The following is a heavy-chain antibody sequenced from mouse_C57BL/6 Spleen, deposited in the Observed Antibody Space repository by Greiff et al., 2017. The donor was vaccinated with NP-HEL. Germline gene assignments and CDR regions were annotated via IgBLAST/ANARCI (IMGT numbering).Heavy chain of an antibody. J-gene: IGHJ3*01. CDR2: IYPRDGST. CDR3: ARDYYGSSSAWFAY. D-gene: IGHD1-1*01. CDR1: GYTFTDHT. V-gene: IGHV1-78*01. Sequence: VQVVESDAELVKPGASVKISCKVSGYTFTDHTIHWMKQRPEQGLEWIGYIYPRDGSTKYNEKFKGKATLTADKSSSTAYMQLNSLTSEDSAVYFCARDYYGSSSAWFAYWGQGTLVTVSA.